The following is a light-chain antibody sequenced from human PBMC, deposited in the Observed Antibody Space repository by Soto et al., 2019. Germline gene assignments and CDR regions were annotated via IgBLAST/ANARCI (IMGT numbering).Light chain of an antibody. V-gene: IGKV3D-20*02. CDR3: QQRSNWPMIT. CDR1: QSVSSSY. Sequence: EIVLTQSPGTLSLSPGERATLSCRASQSVSSSYLAWYRQKPGQAPRLLIYGASNRATGIPARFSGSGSGTDFTLTISSLEPEDFAVYYCQQRSNWPMITFGQGTRLEIK. J-gene: IGKJ5*01. CDR2: GAS.